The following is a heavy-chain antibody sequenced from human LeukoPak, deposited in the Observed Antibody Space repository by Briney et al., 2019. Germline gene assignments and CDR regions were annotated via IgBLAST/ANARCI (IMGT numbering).Heavy chain of an antibody. CDR3: ARTFSGSYYYYGMDV. Sequence: PSETLSLTCTVSGGSISSYYWSWIRQPPGKGLEGIGYIYYSGTTNYNPSLKSRVTISVDTSKNQFSLKLSSVTAADTAVYYCARTFSGSYYYYGMDVWGQGTTVTVSS. CDR2: IYYSGTT. CDR1: GGSISSYY. V-gene: IGHV4-59*01. J-gene: IGHJ6*02. D-gene: IGHD1-26*01.